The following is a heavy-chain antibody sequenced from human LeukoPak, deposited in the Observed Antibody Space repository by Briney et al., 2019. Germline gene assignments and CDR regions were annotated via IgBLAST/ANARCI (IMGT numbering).Heavy chain of an antibody. J-gene: IGHJ4*02. Sequence: GESLKISCKXXGXIFTNFWIGWVRQMPGKGLEWMGIISPGNSDTRYRPSFQGQVTMSADKSINTAYLQWNSLKASDTALYYCARLISSSWYEFDFWGQGTLVTVSS. CDR3: ARLISSSWYEFDF. V-gene: IGHV5-51*01. D-gene: IGHD6-13*01. CDR2: ISPGNSDT. CDR1: GXIFTNFW.